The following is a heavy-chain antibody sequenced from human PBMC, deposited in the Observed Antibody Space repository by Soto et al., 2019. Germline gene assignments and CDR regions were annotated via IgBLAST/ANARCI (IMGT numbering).Heavy chain of an antibody. CDR3: ARHYQQYYYGMHX. CDR1: GGSISSSSYY. CDR2: IYYSGST. V-gene: IGHV4-39*01. D-gene: IGHD3-16*02. J-gene: IGHJ6*02. Sequence: PSATLSLTGTVSGGSISSSSYYWGWIRQPPGKGLDCIGIIYYSGSTYYNPSLKSRVTISVDTSKKQFSLKLSSVTAADTAVYYCARHYQQYYYGMHXWGQGTTVTVS.